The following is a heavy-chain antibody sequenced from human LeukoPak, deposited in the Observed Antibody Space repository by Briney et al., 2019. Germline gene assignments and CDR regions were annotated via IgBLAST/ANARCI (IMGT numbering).Heavy chain of an antibody. CDR2: IYHNGRT. CDR3: ARASEGIGYFDT. V-gene: IGHV4-59*01. CDR1: GTSFSNDY. J-gene: IGHJ4*02. Sequence: SETLSLTCTVSGTSFSNDYWSWVRQAHGKGLEWIGYIYHNGRTSYSPSLKSRITMSMDTSQKKFSLNVIAVTAADTAVYYCARASEGIGYFDTWGRGSLVTVSS. D-gene: IGHD3-3*01.